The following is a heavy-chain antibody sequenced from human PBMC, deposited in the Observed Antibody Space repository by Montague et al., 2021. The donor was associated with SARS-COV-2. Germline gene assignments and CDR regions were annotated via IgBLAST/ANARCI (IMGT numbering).Heavy chain of an antibody. CDR2: TYYRSKWYN. D-gene: IGHD5-18*01. CDR3: ARDTRIQLWFDRDYYYGMDV. J-gene: IGHJ6*02. V-gene: IGHV6-1*01. Sequence: CAISGDSVSSHSAAWNWIRQSPSRGLEWLGRTYYRSKWYNDYAVSVKSRITINPDTPKNQFSLQLNSVTPEDTAVYYCARDTRIQLWFDRDYYYGMDVWGQGTTVTVSS. CDR1: GDSVSSHSAA.